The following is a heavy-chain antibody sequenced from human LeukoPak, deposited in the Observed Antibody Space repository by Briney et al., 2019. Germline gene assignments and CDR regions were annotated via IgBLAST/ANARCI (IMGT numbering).Heavy chain of an antibody. V-gene: IGHV1-18*01. CDR2: ISAYNGNT. D-gene: IGHD6-19*01. Sequence: GASVKVSCKASGYTFTSYGISWVRQAPGQGLEWMGWISAYNGNTNYAQKLQGRVTMTTDTSTSTAYMELRSLRSDDTAVYYCARDPGGWYSDAFDIWGQGTMVTVSS. J-gene: IGHJ3*02. CDR3: ARDPGGWYSDAFDI. CDR1: GYTFTSYG.